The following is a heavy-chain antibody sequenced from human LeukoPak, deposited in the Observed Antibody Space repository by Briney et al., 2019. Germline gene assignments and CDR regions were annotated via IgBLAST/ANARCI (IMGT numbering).Heavy chain of an antibody. CDR1: GFTFSRYV. V-gene: IGHV3-30-3*01. J-gene: IGHJ4*02. Sequence: SGRSLRLSCAAPGFTFSRYVMHWVHQAPGKGLEWVAVISYDGNNKYYTDSVKGRFTVSRYHAKNSLYLQMNSLRAEDMAVYYCARDTNYYGSGSLFRPFDYWGQGTLVTVSS. D-gene: IGHD3-10*01. CDR3: ARDTNYYGSGSLFRPFDY. CDR2: ISYDGNNK.